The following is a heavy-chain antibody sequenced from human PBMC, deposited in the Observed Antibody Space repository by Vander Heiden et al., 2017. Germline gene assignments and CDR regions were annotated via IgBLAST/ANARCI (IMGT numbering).Heavy chain of an antibody. J-gene: IGHJ4*02. CDR2: ISGRGDIT. D-gene: IGHD6-19*01. V-gene: IGHV3-23*01. CDR1: GFTFSSYA. Sequence: EVQLLESGGGLVQPGGSLRLSCAASGFTFSSYAMSWVRQAPGQGLEWVSAISGRGDITHYADSVKGRFTISRDNSKNMLYLQMNSLRADDTAAYYCARDFGYSSGWGDFDYWGQGTLVTVSS. CDR3: ARDFGYSSGWGDFDY.